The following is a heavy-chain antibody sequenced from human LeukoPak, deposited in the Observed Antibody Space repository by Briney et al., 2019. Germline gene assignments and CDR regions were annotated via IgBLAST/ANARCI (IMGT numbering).Heavy chain of an antibody. V-gene: IGHV6-1*01. J-gene: IGHJ4*02. CDR2: TYYRSKWYT. D-gene: IGHD1-26*01. Sequence: SQTLSLTCAISGDSVSSDRAAWNWIRQSPSTGLEWLGRTYYRSKWYTEYAVSVKSRITINPDTSKNHFSLQLNSVTPEDTAVYYCARDQWALNSWGQGTLVTVSS. CDR1: GDSVSSDRAA. CDR3: ARDQWALNS.